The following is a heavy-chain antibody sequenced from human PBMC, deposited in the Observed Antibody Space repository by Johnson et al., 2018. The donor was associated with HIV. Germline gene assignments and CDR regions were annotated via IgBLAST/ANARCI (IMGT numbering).Heavy chain of an antibody. CDR2: ISGSGGST. J-gene: IGHJ3*02. D-gene: IGHD3-10*01. CDR1: GFTFSSYA. Sequence: VQLVESGGGVVQPGGSLRLSCAASGFTFSSYAMSWVRQAPGKGLEWVSAISGSGGSTYYADSVKGRFTISRDNSKNTLYLQMNSLRAEDTAVYYCAAYGSGDGEAFDIWGQGTMVTVSS. CDR3: AAYGSGDGEAFDI. V-gene: IGHV3-23*04.